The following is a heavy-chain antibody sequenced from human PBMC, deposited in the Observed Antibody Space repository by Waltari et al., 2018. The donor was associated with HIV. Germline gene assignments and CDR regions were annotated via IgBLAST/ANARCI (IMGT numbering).Heavy chain of an antibody. D-gene: IGHD2-15*01. V-gene: IGHV3-30*02. J-gene: IGHJ4*02. CDR1: GFTFSSYG. CDR2: IRYDGSKK. CDR3: ATNIVVAATGTFDY. Sequence: QVQLVESGGGVVQPGGSLRLSCAASGFTFSSYGMHWVRQAPGKGLEWVTFIRYDGSKKHYADSVKGRFTISRDKSDNTLYLEMNSLRTEDTAVYYCATNIVVAATGTFDYWGQGTRVIVTA.